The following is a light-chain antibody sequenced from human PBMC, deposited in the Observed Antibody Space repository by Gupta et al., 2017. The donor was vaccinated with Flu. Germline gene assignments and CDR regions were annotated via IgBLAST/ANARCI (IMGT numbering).Light chain of an antibody. V-gene: IGLV1-51*01. CDR2: DND. CDR1: SSNIGNNY. J-gene: IGLJ3*02. Sequence: HSLLTQSPPVCAAPGQKVTISCSGSSSNIGNNYVSWYQQLPGTAPRLLIYDNDKRPPGIPDRFSGSKSGTSATLGITGLQTGDEADYYCGTWDSSLIAGVFGGGTKLTVL. CDR3: GTWDSSLIAGV.